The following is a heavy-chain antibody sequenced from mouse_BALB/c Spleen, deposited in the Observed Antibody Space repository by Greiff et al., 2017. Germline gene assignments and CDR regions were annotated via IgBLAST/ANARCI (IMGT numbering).Heavy chain of an antibody. J-gene: IGHJ2*01. Sequence: EVKLQESGGGLVKLGGSLKLSCAASGFTFSSYYMSWVRQTPEKRLELVAAINSNGGRTYYPDTVKGRFTISRDNAKNTLYLQMSSLKSEDTALYYCARHGGLRRAYFDYWGQGTTLTVSS. D-gene: IGHD2-2*01. CDR1: GFTFSSYY. V-gene: IGHV5-6-2*01. CDR2: INSNGGRT. CDR3: ARHGGLRRAYFDY.